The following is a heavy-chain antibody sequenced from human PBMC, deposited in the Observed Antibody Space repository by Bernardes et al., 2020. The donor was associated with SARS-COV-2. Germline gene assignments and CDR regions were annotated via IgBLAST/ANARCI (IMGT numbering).Heavy chain of an antibody. J-gene: IGHJ4*02. D-gene: IGHD3-22*01. CDR1: GGSISSYY. CDR3: ARDMGSSGYFYTDY. CDR2: IYYSGST. V-gene: IGHV4-59*01. Sequence: SETLSLTCTVSGGSISSYYWSWIRQPPGKGLEWIGYIYYSGSTNYNPSLKSRVTISVDTSKNQFSLKLSSVTAADTAVYYCARDMGSSGYFYTDYWGQGTLVTVSS.